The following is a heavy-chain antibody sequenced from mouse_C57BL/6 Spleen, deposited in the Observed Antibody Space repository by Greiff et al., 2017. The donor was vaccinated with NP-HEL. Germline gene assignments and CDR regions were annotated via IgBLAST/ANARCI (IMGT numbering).Heavy chain of an antibody. CDR1: GYTFTGYW. CDR2: ILPGSGST. D-gene: IGHD2-3*01. Sequence: VQVVESGAELMKPGASVKLSCKATGYTFTGYWIEWVKQRPGHGLEWIGEILPGSGSTNYNEKFKGKATFTADTSSNTAYMQLSSLTTEDSAIYDFSRTREGYFGGALDYWGQGTSVTVSS. V-gene: IGHV1-9*01. CDR3: SRTREGYFGGALDY. J-gene: IGHJ4*01.